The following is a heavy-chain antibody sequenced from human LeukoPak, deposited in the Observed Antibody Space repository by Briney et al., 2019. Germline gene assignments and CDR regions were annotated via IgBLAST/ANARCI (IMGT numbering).Heavy chain of an antibody. J-gene: IGHJ4*02. D-gene: IGHD6-19*01. CDR3: AAIPQPWLVWWYFDY. V-gene: IGHV4-59*08. Sequence: PSETLSLTCTVSGGSISSYYWSWIRQPPGKGLEWIGYIYYSGSTNYNPSLKSRVTISVDTSKNQFSLKLSSVTAADTAVHYCAAIPQPWLVWWYFDYWGQGTLITVSS. CDR2: IYYSGST. CDR1: GGSISSYY.